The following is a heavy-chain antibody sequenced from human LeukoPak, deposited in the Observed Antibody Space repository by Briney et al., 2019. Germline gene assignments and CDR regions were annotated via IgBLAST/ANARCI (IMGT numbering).Heavy chain of an antibody. CDR2: IYYSGST. CDR3: ARDRLVTMIVVPGAFDI. CDR1: GGSIISSSYY. Sequence: SETLSLTCTVSGGSIISSSYYWGWIRQPPGQGLEWIGSIYYSGSTYYNPSLKSRVTISVDTSKNQFSLKLSSVTAADTAVYYCARDRLVTMIVVPGAFDIWGQGTMVTVSS. J-gene: IGHJ3*02. V-gene: IGHV4-39*07. D-gene: IGHD3-22*01.